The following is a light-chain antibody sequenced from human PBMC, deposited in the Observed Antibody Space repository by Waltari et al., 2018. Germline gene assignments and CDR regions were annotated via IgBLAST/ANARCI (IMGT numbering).Light chain of an antibody. J-gene: IGLJ3*02. V-gene: IGLV4-69*01. Sequence: QLMLTQSPSASASLGASVKLTCTLSSGHSSYAIAWHQQQPEKGPRYLMKVNSDGSHIKGDAIPDRFSGSSSGAERYLTISSLQSEDEAEYYCQTGGFGIWVFGGGTKLTVL. CDR2: VNSDGSH. CDR3: QTGGFGIWV. CDR1: SGHSSYA.